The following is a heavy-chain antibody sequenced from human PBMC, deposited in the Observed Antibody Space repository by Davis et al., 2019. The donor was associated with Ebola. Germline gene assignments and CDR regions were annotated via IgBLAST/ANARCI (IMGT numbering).Heavy chain of an antibody. D-gene: IGHD3-22*01. CDR3: ARGYYDSSGYYRPFSWYFDL. CDR1: GFTFSSYG. CDR2: ISYDGSNK. V-gene: IGHV3-30*03. J-gene: IGHJ2*01. Sequence: GESLKISCAASGFTFSSYGMHWVRQAPGKGLEWVAVISYDGSNKYYADSVKGRFTISRDNSKNTLYLQMNSLRAEDTAVYYCARGYYDSSGYYRPFSWYFDLWGRGTLVTVSS.